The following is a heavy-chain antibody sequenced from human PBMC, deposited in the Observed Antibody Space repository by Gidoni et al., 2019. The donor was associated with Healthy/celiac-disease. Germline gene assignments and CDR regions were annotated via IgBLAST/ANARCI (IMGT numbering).Heavy chain of an antibody. CDR3: AAVPDSYYAQGWGMDV. D-gene: IGHD2-21*01. Sequence: QVQLVESGGGVVQPGRSLRLSCAASGFTFSSYAMHWVRQAPGKGLEWVAVMSYDGSNKYSPASVKGRFPISRDNSKNTLYLQMNSLRAEDTAVYYCAAVPDSYYAQGWGMDVWGQGTTVTVSS. V-gene: IGHV3-30-3*01. CDR1: GFTFSSYA. CDR2: MSYDGSNK. J-gene: IGHJ6*02.